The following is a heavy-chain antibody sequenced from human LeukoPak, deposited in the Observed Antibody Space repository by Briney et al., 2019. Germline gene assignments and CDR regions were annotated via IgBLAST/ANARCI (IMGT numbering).Heavy chain of an antibody. V-gene: IGHV3-48*03. Sequence: PGGSLRLSCAASGFTFSSYEMNWVRQAPGKGLEWVSYISSSGSTIYYADSVKGRFTISRDNAKNSLYLQMNSLRAEDTAVYYCARVERIAGMDVWGQGTTVTVSS. CDR2: ISSSGSTI. CDR1: GFTFSSYE. D-gene: IGHD6-13*01. J-gene: IGHJ6*02. CDR3: ARVERIAGMDV.